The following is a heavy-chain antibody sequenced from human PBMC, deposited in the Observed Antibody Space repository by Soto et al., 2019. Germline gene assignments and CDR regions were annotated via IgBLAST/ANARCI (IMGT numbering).Heavy chain of an antibody. CDR2: INQSGSS. D-gene: IGHD1-26*01. V-gene: IGHV4-34*01. J-gene: IGHJ6*04. Sequence: LALTCALYGESVSIYDWSLIRQPPGRGLEWIGDINQSGSSNYIPSLKSRVTTSVDTSENQFSLRLSSVTAADTSVYYCPRGGMGHLDVWGKGITVTVSS. CDR3: PRGGMGHLDV. CDR1: GESVSIYD.